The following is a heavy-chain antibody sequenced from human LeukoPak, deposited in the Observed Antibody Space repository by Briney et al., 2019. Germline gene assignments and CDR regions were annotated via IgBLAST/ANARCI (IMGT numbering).Heavy chain of an antibody. V-gene: IGHV3-21*01. J-gene: IGHJ3*02. D-gene: IGHD5-18*01. CDR2: ISSGSSYI. CDR1: GFTFSSYS. CDR3: ARAPIYSYGLPYAFDI. Sequence: GGSLRLSCAASGFTFSSYSMNWVRQAPGKGLEWVSSISSGSSYIYYADSVKGRFTISRDNAKNSLYLQMNSLRAEDTAVYYCARAPIYSYGLPYAFDIWGQGTMVTVSS.